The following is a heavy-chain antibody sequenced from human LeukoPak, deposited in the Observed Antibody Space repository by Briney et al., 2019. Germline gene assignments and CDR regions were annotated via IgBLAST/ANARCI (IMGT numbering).Heavy chain of an antibody. CDR2: ISWNSGSI. J-gene: IGHJ3*02. D-gene: IGHD5-12*01. V-gene: IGHV3-9*01. Sequence: PGRSLRLSCAASGFTFDDYAMHWVRQAPGKGLEWVSGISWNSGSICYADSVKGRFTISRDNAKNSLYLQMNSLRAEDTALYYCAKDTSGYDNFDAFDIWGQGTMVTVSS. CDR3: AKDTSGYDNFDAFDI. CDR1: GFTFDDYA.